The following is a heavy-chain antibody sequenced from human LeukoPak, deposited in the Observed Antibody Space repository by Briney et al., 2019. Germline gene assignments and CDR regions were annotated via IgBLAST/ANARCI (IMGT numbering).Heavy chain of an antibody. V-gene: IGHV3-48*03. CDR1: GFTFSSYE. CDR3: ARAFYYYDSSGYSWDYYYYMDV. Sequence: GGSLRLSCAASGFTFSSYEMNWVRQAPGKGLEWVSYISSSGSTIYYADSVKGRFTISRDNAKNSLYLQMNSLRAEDTAVYYCARAFYYYDSSGYSWDYYYYMDVWGKGTTVTVSS. J-gene: IGHJ6*03. D-gene: IGHD3-22*01. CDR2: ISSSGSTI.